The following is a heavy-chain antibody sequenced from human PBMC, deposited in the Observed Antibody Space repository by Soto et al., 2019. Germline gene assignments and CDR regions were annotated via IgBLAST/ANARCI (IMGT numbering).Heavy chain of an antibody. Sequence: PSETLSLTCAVYGGSFSGYYWSWIRQPPGGGLEWIGEINHSGHTKYNPSLKSRVSVSVDTSKNQFSLKVSGVSAADTAVYYCATSQKGYNWNYFDHWGQGALVTVS. D-gene: IGHD1-20*01. CDR3: ATSQKGYNWNYFDH. V-gene: IGHV4-34*01. J-gene: IGHJ4*02. CDR2: INHSGHT. CDR1: GGSFSGYY.